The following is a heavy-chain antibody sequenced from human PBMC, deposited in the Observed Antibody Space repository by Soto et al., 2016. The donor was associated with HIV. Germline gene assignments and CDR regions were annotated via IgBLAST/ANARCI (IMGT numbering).Heavy chain of an antibody. V-gene: IGHV1-69*14. J-gene: IGHJ3*02. Sequence: QVQLVQSGAEMKKPGSSVKVSCKTSGGIFSNYLISWVRQAPGQGLEWMGGIIPLFGTTNYEQKFQGRVTITADKSTRTAYMELSSLRSEDTAIYYCTRGGDGYKDDAFDIWGQGTMVAVSS. CDR1: GGIFSNYL. CDR2: IIPLFGTT. CDR3: TRGGDGYKDDAFDI. D-gene: IGHD5-12*01.